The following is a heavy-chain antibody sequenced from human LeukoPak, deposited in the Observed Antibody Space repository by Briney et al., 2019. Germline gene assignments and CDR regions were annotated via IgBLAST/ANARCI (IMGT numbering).Heavy chain of an antibody. CDR1: GFPFSTSA. CDR3: AKAWAFVSANFFDS. J-gene: IGHJ4*02. Sequence: GGPLRPSCAASGFPFSTSAMASGRQAPGQGLEWVSAIGDTTYYTESVKGRFTISRDNSKNTLYLQMDNLGADDAAFYYCAKAWAFVSANFFDSWGQGTLATVSS. CDR2: IGDTT. V-gene: IGHV3-23*01. D-gene: IGHD2/OR15-2a*01.